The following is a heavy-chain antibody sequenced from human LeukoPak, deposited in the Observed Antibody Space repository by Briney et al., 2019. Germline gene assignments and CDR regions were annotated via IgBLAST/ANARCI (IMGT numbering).Heavy chain of an antibody. D-gene: IGHD4-23*01. CDR1: GFTFSSYG. CDR2: IRYDGSNK. Sequence: GGSLRLSCAASGFTFSSYGRHWVRQAPGKGLEWVAFIRYDGSNKYYADSVKGRFTISRDNSKNTLYLQMNSLRAEDTAVYYCAISRGRQTTVETPTWYFDLWGRGTLVTVSS. V-gene: IGHV3-30*02. J-gene: IGHJ2*01. CDR3: AISRGRQTTVETPTWYFDL.